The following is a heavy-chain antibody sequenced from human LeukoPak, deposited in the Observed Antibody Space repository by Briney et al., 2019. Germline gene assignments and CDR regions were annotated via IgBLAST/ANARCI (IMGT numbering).Heavy chain of an antibody. V-gene: IGHV1-8*01. CDR3: ARGTSIGAVAGF. J-gene: IGHJ4*02. CDR1: GHTFTSYD. Sequence: GASVKVSCKASGHTFTSYDINWVRQATGQGLEWMGWMNPNSGNTGYAQKFQGRVTMTRNTSISTAYMELSSLRSEDTAVYYCARGTSIGAVAGFWGQGTLVTVSS. D-gene: IGHD6-19*01. CDR2: MNPNSGNT.